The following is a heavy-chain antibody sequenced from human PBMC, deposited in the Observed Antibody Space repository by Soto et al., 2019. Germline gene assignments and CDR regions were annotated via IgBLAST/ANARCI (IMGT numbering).Heavy chain of an antibody. V-gene: IGHV4-34*10. CDR3: ASRFCSDSYCSYFDY. Sequence: SETLSLTCAVYGGSFRGYFWSWIRQPPGKGLEWIGEINHSGITSYSPSLGSRVTTSVDTPKNQFSLRLRSVTAADTAIYYCASRFCSDSYCSYFDYWGRGTLVTVSS. J-gene: IGHJ4*02. CDR1: GGSFRGYF. D-gene: IGHD2-15*01. CDR2: INHSGIT.